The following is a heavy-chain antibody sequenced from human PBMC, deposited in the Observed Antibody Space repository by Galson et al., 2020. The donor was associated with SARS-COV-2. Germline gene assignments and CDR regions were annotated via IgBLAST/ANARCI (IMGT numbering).Heavy chain of an antibody. V-gene: IGHV4-39*01. CDR2: LYYSGST. CDR3: ARLLTYYHESSPLLKYYFDS. J-gene: IGHJ4*02. Sequence: SETLSLTCTVSGDSISSSSCYWGWIRQPPGKGLEWIGSLYYSGSTYYNPSLKSRVTISADTSKNQLSLKLSSVTAADTAVYYCARLLTYYHESSPLLKYYFDSWGQGTLVSVSS. CDR1: GDSISSSSCY. D-gene: IGHD3-22*01.